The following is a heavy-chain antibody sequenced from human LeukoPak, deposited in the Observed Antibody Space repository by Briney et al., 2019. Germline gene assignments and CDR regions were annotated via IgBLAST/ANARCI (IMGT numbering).Heavy chain of an antibody. CDR3: ARAGYSSGWSHFDY. J-gene: IGHJ4*02. CDR1: GFTFSSYW. D-gene: IGHD6-19*01. Sequence: GGSLRLSCAASGFTFSSYWMTWVRQAPGKGLEWVANIGEDGSEKYYVDSVKGRFTISRDNAKNSLYLQVNSLRAEDTAVYYCARAGYSSGWSHFDYWGQGTLVTVSS. CDR2: IGEDGSEK. V-gene: IGHV3-7*01.